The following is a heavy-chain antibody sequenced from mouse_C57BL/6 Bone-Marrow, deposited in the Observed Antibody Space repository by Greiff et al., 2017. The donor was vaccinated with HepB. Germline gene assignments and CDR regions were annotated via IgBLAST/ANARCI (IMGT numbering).Heavy chain of an antibody. J-gene: IGHJ4*01. Sequence: VQLVESGPGLVQPSQRLSITCTVSGFSLTSYGVHWVRQSPGKGLEWLGVIWSGGSTDYNAAFISRLSISKDKSKSQVFFKMNSLQADDTAIYYCARKEAIYYGNYGYAMDYWGQGTSVTVSS. CDR3: ARKEAIYYGNYGYAMDY. V-gene: IGHV2-2*01. D-gene: IGHD2-1*01. CDR1: GFSLTSYG. CDR2: IWSGGST.